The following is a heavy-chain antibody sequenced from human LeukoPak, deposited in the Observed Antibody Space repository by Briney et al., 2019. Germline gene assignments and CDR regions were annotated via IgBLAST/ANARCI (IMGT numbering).Heavy chain of an antibody. V-gene: IGHV1-8*02. CDR2: MNPNSGNT. J-gene: IGHJ6*02. CDR1: GYTFTSYD. D-gene: IGHD3-10*01. Sequence: ASVKVSCKASGYTFTSYDINWVRQATGQGLEWMGWMNPNSGNTGYAQKFQGRVTMTRNTSISTAYMELSSLRSEDTAVYYCARVIITMVRGVITYGMDVWGQGTTVTVSS. CDR3: ARVIITMVRGVITYGMDV.